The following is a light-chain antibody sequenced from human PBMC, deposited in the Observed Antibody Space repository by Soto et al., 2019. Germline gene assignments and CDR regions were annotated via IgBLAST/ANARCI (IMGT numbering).Light chain of an antibody. V-gene: IGKV1-27*01. CDR1: QGLRNY. Sequence: DIQVTQSPSSLSASVGDRVTITCRSSQGLRNYLAWYQQKPGKVPKLLIYAASTLQSGVPSRFSGSGSGTDFTLNISSLQPDDVATYYCQTCTSAPQPFGQGTKVDIK. J-gene: IGKJ1*01. CDR3: QTCTSAPQP. CDR2: AAS.